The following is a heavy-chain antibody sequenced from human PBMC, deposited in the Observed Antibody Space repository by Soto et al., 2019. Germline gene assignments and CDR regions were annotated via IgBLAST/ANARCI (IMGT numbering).Heavy chain of an antibody. D-gene: IGHD3-22*01. J-gene: IGHJ4*02. V-gene: IGHV1-69*02. CDR1: GGTFSSYT. Sequence: QVQLVQSGAEVKKPGSSVKVSCKASGGTFSSYTISWVRQAPGQGLEWMGRIIPILGIANYAQKFQGRVTIXAXKXXSTAYMERSSLRSEDTAVYYCARGLHYDSISLDDYWGQGTLVTVSS. CDR2: IIPILGIA. CDR3: ARGLHYDSISLDDY.